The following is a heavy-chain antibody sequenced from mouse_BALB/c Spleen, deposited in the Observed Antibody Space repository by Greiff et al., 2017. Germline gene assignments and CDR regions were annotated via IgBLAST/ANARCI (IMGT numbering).Heavy chain of an antibody. CDR3: ARDKGNYSYYAMDY. Sequence: VHLVESGPGLVAPSQSLSITCTVSGFSLTSYGVHWVRQPPGKGLEWLGVIWAGGSTNYNSALMSRLSISKDNSKSQVFLKMNSLQTDDTAMYYCARDKGNYSYYAMDYWGQGTSVTVSS. V-gene: IGHV2-9*02. CDR2: IWAGGST. D-gene: IGHD2-1*01. CDR1: GFSLTSYG. J-gene: IGHJ4*01.